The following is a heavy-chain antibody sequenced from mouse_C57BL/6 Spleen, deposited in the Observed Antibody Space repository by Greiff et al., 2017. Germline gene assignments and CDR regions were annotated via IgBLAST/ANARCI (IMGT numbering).Heavy chain of an antibody. CDR1: GYTFTDHT. CDR3: ARDHYYGSSYLFYAMDY. Sequence: QVQLQQSDAELVKPGASVKISCKASGYTFTDHTIHWMKQRPEQGLEWIGYIYPRDGSTKYNEKFKGKATLTADKSSSTAYMQLNSLTSEDSAVYVCARDHYYGSSYLFYAMDYWGQGTSVTVSS. V-gene: IGHV1-78*01. J-gene: IGHJ4*01. CDR2: IYPRDGST. D-gene: IGHD1-1*01.